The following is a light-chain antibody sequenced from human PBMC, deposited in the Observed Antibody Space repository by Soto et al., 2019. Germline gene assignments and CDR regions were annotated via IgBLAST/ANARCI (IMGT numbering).Light chain of an antibody. CDR2: GTS. Sequence: EIVLTQSPATLSLSPGERATLSCRASQGISSTYLAWYQQKPGQAPRLLIHGTSRRVTGIPDRFSGSGSGTDFTLTISRLEPEDFAVYYCQHYGGSPPRFTFGPGTKVDI. CDR3: QHYGGSPPRFT. CDR1: QGISSTY. V-gene: IGKV3-20*01. J-gene: IGKJ3*01.